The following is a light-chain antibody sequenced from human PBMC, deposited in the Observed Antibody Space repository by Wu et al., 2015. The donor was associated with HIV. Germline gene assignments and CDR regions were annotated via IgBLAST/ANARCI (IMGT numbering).Light chain of an antibody. CDR1: QNINNY. Sequence: EIVLTQSPVTLSLSPGERATLSCRASQNINNYLAWYQQKPGQSPRLLIYDSSNRATGIPARFSGSGSGTDFTLIISSLDVEEFAVYYCQQSGGWPLTFGQGTRLEIK. J-gene: IGKJ5*01. CDR3: QQSGGWPLT. CDR2: DSS. V-gene: IGKV3-11*01.